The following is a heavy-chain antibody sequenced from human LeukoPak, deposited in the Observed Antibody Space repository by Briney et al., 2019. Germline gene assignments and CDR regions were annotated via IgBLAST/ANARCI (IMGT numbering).Heavy chain of an antibody. CDR3: ARLAIQLWPPRVNWFDP. D-gene: IGHD5-18*01. Sequence: ASVKVSCKASGYTFTSYAMHWVRQAPGQRLEWMGWINAANGNTKYSQEFQGRVTITRDTSASTAYMELSSLRSEDMAVYYCARLAIQLWPPRVNWFDPWGQGTLVTVSS. CDR2: INAANGNT. V-gene: IGHV1-3*03. J-gene: IGHJ5*02. CDR1: GYTFTSYA.